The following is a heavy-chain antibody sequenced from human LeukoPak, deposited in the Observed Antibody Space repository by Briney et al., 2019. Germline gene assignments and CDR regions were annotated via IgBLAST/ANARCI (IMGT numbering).Heavy chain of an antibody. V-gene: IGHV3-48*03. CDR1: GFTFSAYD. D-gene: IGHD6-13*01. Sequence: GGSLRLSCAASGFTFSAYDRNWVRQAPGKGLDWVSHITSSGSTIYYADSVKGRFTISRDNAKNSLYLQMNSLRAEDTAVYYCARPGYSRSWSAFDIWGQGTMVTVSS. CDR2: ITSSGSTI. J-gene: IGHJ3*02. CDR3: ARPGYSRSWSAFDI.